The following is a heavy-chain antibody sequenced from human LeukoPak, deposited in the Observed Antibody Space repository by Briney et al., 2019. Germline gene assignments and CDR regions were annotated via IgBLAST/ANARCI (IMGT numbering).Heavy chain of an antibody. CDR3: ARAGLDFGVVIPYYYYYYYMDV. V-gene: IGHV1-18*01. CDR2: ISAYNGNT. Sequence: ASVKVSCKASGYTFTSYGISWVRQAPGQGLEWMGWISAYNGNTNYAQKLQGRVTMTTDTSTSTAYMELRSLRSDDTAVYYCARAGLDFGVVIPYYYYYYYMDVWGKGTTVTVSS. D-gene: IGHD3-3*01. J-gene: IGHJ6*03. CDR1: GYTFTSYG.